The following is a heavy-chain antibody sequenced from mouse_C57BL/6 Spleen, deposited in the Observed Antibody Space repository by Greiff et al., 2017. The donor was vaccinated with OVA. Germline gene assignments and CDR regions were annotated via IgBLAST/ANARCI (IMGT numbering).Heavy chain of an antibody. CDR3: AHYGSSLYYYAMDY. V-gene: IGHV1-55*01. J-gene: IGHJ4*01. Sequence: QVQLQQPGAELVKPGASVKMSCKASGYTFTSYWITWVKQRPGQGLEWIGDIYPGSGSTNYNEKFKSKATLTVDTSSSTAYMQLISLTSEDSAVYYCAHYGSSLYYYAMDYWGQGTSVTVSS. CDR1: GYTFTSYW. CDR2: IYPGSGST. D-gene: IGHD1-1*01.